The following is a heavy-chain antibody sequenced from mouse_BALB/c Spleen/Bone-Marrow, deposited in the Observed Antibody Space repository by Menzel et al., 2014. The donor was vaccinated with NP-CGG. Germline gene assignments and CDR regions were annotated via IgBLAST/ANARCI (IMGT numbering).Heavy chain of an antibody. CDR3: ASYYDGRAWFAY. Sequence: VQLQQSGAELVKPGASVKLSCTASGFNIKDTYMHWVKQRPEQGLEWIGRIDPANGNTKYDPKFQGKATITADTSSNTAYLQLSSLTSEDTAVYYCASYYDGRAWFAYWGQGTLVTVSA. CDR2: IDPANGNT. D-gene: IGHD1-1*01. J-gene: IGHJ3*01. V-gene: IGHV14-3*02. CDR1: GFNIKDTY.